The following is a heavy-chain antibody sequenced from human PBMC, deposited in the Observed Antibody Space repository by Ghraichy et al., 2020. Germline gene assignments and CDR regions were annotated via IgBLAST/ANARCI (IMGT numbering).Heavy chain of an antibody. J-gene: IGHJ6*02. V-gene: IGHV3-66*01. Sequence: GGSLRLSCAASGFSVISHYMTWVRQAPGKGLEWVSVMYSVGTTHYADSLMGRFTMSRDNSKNSVYHQMNSLRAEDTAVYFCARDNYSSATFVYYGMDVRGQGTTVTVSS. CDR3: ARDNYSSATFVYYGMDV. D-gene: IGHD5-24*01. CDR1: GFSVISHY. CDR2: MYSVGTT.